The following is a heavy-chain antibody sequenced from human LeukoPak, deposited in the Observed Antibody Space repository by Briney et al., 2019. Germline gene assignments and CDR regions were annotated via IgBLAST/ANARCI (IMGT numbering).Heavy chain of an antibody. V-gene: IGHV4-59*01. CDR3: AREGNQGGFDY. CDR2: IYYSGST. Sequence: SETLSPTCTVSGGSISSYYWSWIRQPPGKGLEWIGHIYYSGSTNYNPSLKSRVTISVDTSKNQFSLKLSSVTAADTAVYYCAREGNQGGFDYWGQETLVTVSS. CDR1: GGSISSYY. J-gene: IGHJ4*02. D-gene: IGHD1-14*01.